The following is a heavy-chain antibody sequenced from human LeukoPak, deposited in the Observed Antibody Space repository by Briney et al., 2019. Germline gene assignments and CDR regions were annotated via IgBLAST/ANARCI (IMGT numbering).Heavy chain of an antibody. CDR1: GSTFTGYY. V-gene: IGHV1-2*02. CDR3: ARESAYSSSWYRVRWFDP. J-gene: IGHJ5*02. CDR2: INPNSGGT. D-gene: IGHD6-13*01. Sequence: ASVKVSCKASGSTFTGYYMHWVRQAPGQGLEWMGWINPNSGGTNYAQKFQGRVTMTRDTSISTAYMELSRLRSDDTAVYYCARESAYSSSWYRVRWFDPWGQGTLVTVSS.